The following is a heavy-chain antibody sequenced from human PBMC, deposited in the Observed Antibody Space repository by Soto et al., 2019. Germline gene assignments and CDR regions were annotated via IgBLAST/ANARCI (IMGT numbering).Heavy chain of an antibody. V-gene: IGHV4-39*01. D-gene: IGHD3-10*01. Sequence: SETLSLTCTVSGGSISSSSYYWGWIRQPPGKGLEWIGSIYYSGSTYYNPSLKSRVTISVDTSKNQFSLKLSSVTAADTAVYYCASSITMVRGVSFDYWGQGTLVTVSS. CDR1: GGSISSSSYY. CDR2: IYYSGST. CDR3: ASSITMVRGVSFDY. J-gene: IGHJ4*02.